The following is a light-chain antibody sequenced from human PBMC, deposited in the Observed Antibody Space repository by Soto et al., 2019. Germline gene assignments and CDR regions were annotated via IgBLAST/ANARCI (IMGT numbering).Light chain of an antibody. CDR1: NSDVGGYNY. CDR3: SSYTSSSTDV. V-gene: IGLV2-14*01. Sequence: QSVLTQPASVSGSPGQSITISCTGTNSDVGGYNYVSWYQQLPGKAPKLMIYEVTRRPSGVSDRFSGSKSGNTASLTTSGLQAEDEADYYCSSYTSSSTDVFGTGTKVTVL. J-gene: IGLJ1*01. CDR2: EVT.